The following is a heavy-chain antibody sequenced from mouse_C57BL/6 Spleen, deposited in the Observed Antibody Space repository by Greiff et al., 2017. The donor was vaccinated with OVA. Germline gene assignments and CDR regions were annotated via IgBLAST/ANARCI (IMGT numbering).Heavy chain of an antibody. CDR2: IDPSDSYT. CDR1: GYTFTSYW. D-gene: IGHD2-3*01. J-gene: IGHJ2*01. V-gene: IGHV1-50*01. CDR3: ARKGDGYYGFDY. Sequence: QVQLQQSGAELVKPGASVKLSCKASGYTFTSYWMQWVKQRPGQGLEWIGEIDPSDSYTNYNQKFKGKATLTVDTSSSTAYMQLSSLTSEDSAVYYCARKGDGYYGFDYWGQGTTLTVSS.